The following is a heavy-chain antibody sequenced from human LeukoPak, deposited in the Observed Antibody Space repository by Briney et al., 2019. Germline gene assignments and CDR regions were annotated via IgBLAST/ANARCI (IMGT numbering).Heavy chain of an antibody. V-gene: IGHV3-30-3*01. CDR2: ISYDGSNK. Sequence: QPGRSLRLSCAASGFTFSSYAMHWVRQDPGKGLEWVPVISYDGSNKYYADSVKGRFTISRDNSKNTLYLQMNSLRAEDTAVYYCARDHAAAGTFDYWGQGTLVTVSS. D-gene: IGHD6-13*01. CDR3: ARDHAAAGTFDY. CDR1: GFTFSSYA. J-gene: IGHJ4*02.